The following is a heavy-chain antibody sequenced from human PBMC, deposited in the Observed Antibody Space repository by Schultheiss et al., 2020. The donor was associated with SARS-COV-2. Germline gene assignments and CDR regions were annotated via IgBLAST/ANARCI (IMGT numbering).Heavy chain of an antibody. D-gene: IGHD2-15*01. J-gene: IGHJ4*02. CDR2: IKSKTDGGTT. Sequence: GGSLRLSCAASGFTFDDYAMHWVRQAPGKGLEWVGRIKSKTDGGTTDYAAPVKGRFTISRDDSKNTLYLQMNSLKTEDTAVYYCAKDLGGFDYWGQGTLVTVSS. CDR1: GFTFDDYA. CDR3: AKDLGGFDY. V-gene: IGHV3-15*07.